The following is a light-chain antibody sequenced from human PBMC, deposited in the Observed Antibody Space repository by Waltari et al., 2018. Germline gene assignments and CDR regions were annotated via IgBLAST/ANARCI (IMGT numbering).Light chain of an antibody. CDR3: MQALQTPLT. Sequence: DILTTQSPLSLPVTPGEPASISCRSSQSLLHSNGYNYLDWYLQKPGQSPQLLIYLGYNRASGVPDRFSGSGSGTDFTLKISRVEAEDVGVYYCMQALQTPLTFGGGTKVEIK. CDR2: LGY. J-gene: IGKJ4*01. CDR1: QSLLHSNGYNY. V-gene: IGKV2-28*01.